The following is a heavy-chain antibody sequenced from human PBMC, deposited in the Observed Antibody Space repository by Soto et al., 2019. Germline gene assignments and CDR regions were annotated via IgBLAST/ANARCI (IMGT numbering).Heavy chain of an antibody. Sequence: EEQLVESGGDLVQPGGSLRLSCAASGFTVSNNYMSWVRQAPGKGLEWGSLIYSGGSTYYADSVKGRFTISRDSPKNTLYLQMNSLRAEDTAMYYCAAYSHKGYWGQGTLVTVSS. CDR1: GFTVSNNY. CDR2: IYSGGST. D-gene: IGHD3-16*01. CDR3: AAYSHKGY. J-gene: IGHJ4*02. V-gene: IGHV3-66*01.